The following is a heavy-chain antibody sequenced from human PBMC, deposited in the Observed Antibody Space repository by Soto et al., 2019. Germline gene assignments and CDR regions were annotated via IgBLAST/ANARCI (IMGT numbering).Heavy chain of an antibody. CDR1: GYTFTSYA. Sequence: GASVKVSCKASGYTFTSYAMHWVRQAPGQRLEWMGWINAGNGNTKYSQKFQGRVTITRDTSASTAYMELSSLRSEDTAVYYCASSHRPGPLWFGELVDYYYYGMDVWGQGTTVTVSS. V-gene: IGHV1-3*01. CDR2: INAGNGNT. CDR3: ASSHRPGPLWFGELVDYYYYGMDV. D-gene: IGHD3-10*01. J-gene: IGHJ6*02.